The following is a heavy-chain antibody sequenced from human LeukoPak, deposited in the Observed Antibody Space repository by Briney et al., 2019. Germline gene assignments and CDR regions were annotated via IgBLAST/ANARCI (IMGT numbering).Heavy chain of an antibody. Sequence: GGSLRLSCAVSGFTVTDNYMSWVRQAPGKGLHWVSVIYPDGRTYYADSVKGRFTISRDNSKNTLYLQVNSLRAEDTAVYYCAREGARRDGYNSGLDYWGQGTLVTVSS. CDR2: IYPDGRT. J-gene: IGHJ4*02. V-gene: IGHV3-53*05. CDR3: AREGARRDGYNSGLDY. D-gene: IGHD5-24*01. CDR1: GFTVTDNY.